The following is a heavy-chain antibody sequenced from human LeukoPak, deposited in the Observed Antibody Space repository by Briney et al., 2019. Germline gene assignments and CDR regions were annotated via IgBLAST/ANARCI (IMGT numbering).Heavy chain of an antibody. J-gene: IGHJ5*01. V-gene: IGHV3-13*01. CDR2: IGTAGDT. CDR1: GFTFSSYD. D-gene: IGHD6-13*01. CDR3: ARDLSPGYSSNWYDY. Sequence: GGSLRLSCAASGFTFSSYDMHWVRQATGKGLEWVSAIGTAGDTHYPGSVKGRFTISRENAKNSLYLQMNSLRAEDTAVYFCARDLSPGYSSNWYDYWGQGTLVTVSS.